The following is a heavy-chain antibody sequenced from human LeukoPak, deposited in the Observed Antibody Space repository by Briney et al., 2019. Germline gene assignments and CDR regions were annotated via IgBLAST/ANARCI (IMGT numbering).Heavy chain of an antibody. D-gene: IGHD3-22*01. J-gene: IGHJ4*02. Sequence: GGSLRLSCTASGFTFSSYAMNWVRQAPGKGLEWVSGIGAGGTFTYYADSVKGRFTISRDNSKNTLYLQMNSLRAEDTAVYYCARDLSGYYYFDYWGQGTLVTVSS. V-gene: IGHV3-23*01. CDR1: GFTFSSYA. CDR2: IGAGGTFT. CDR3: ARDLSGYYYFDY.